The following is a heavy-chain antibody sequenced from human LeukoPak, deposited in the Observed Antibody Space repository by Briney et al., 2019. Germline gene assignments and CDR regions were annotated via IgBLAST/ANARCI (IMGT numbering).Heavy chain of an antibody. Sequence: GGSLRLSCAASGFTFSSYEMNWVRQAPGKGLEWVSYISSSGSTIYYADSVKGRFTISRDNAKSSLYLQMNSLRAEDTAVYYCARVASSGWYVIGYFDCWGQGTLVTVSS. D-gene: IGHD6-19*01. CDR2: ISSSGSTI. CDR3: ARVASSGWYVIGYFDC. V-gene: IGHV3-48*03. J-gene: IGHJ4*02. CDR1: GFTFSSYE.